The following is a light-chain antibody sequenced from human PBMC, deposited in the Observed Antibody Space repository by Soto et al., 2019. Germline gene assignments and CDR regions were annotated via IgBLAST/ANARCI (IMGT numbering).Light chain of an antibody. J-gene: IGKJ1*01. CDR2: WAS. V-gene: IGKV4-1*01. Sequence: DIVMTQSPDSLAVSLGERATINCKSSQSVSYSSNNKNYLAWYQQKPRQPPKLLIGWASTRGSGVPDRFSGSGSGTDFTLTISRLQAEDVAVYFCQQYYSRPRTFGQGTKVDIK. CDR1: QSVSYSSNNKNY. CDR3: QQYYSRPRT.